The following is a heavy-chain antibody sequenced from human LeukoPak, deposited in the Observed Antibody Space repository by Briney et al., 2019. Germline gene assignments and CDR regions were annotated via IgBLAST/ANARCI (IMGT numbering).Heavy chain of an antibody. J-gene: IGHJ4*02. Sequence: ASVKVSCKASGYTFTGYYMHWVRQAPGQGLEWMGWINPNSGGTNYAQKFQGRVTMTRDTSISTAYMGLGRLRPNDTAVYYCTKDESTGHPPLPDYWGQGTLVTVSS. CDR2: INPNSGGT. CDR3: TKDESTGHPPLPDY. D-gene: IGHD1-1*01. CDR1: GYTFTGYY. V-gene: IGHV1-2*02.